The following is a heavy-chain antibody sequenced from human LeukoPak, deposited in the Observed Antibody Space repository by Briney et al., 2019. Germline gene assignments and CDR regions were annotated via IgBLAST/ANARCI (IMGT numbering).Heavy chain of an antibody. CDR2: ISPSGGST. V-gene: IGHV3-23*01. CDR1: EFTLSRYN. J-gene: IGHJ3*02. Sequence: GGSLRLSCAASEFTLSRYNLNWVRQAPGKGLEWVSGISPSGGSTYHADSVKGRFIISRDNSKNTMYLEVNSLRAEDTAVYYCAKGGWFGQSPSDVFDIWGQGTMVTVSS. CDR3: AKGGWFGQSPSDVFDI. D-gene: IGHD3-10*01.